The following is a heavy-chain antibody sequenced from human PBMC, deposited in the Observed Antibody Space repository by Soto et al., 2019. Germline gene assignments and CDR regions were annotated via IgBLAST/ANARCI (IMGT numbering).Heavy chain of an antibody. CDR1: GFTFSSYG. Sequence: PGGSLRLSCAASGFTFSSYGMHWVRQAPGKGLEWVAVISYDGSNKYYADSVKGRFTISRDNSKNTLYLQMNSLRAEDTAVYYCAKDPSGGSYSLHYYYGMHVSGQATTVTVSS. CDR2: ISYDGSNK. D-gene: IGHD1-26*01. J-gene: IGHJ6*02. CDR3: AKDPSGGSYSLHYYYGMHV. V-gene: IGHV3-30*18.